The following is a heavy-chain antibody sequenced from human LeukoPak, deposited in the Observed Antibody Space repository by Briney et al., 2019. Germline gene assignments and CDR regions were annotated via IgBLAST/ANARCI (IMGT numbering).Heavy chain of an antibody. CDR2: ISSSSSDI. Sequence: GGSLRLSCAASGVTFSSYSMNWVRQAPGKGVEWVSSISSSSSDIYYADSVKGRFTISRDNDKNSLYMQMNRLRAEDTAVYYCARDPTIFGVPLGWFDPWGQGTLVTVSS. D-gene: IGHD3-3*01. V-gene: IGHV3-21*01. CDR1: GVTFSSYS. J-gene: IGHJ5*02. CDR3: ARDPTIFGVPLGWFDP.